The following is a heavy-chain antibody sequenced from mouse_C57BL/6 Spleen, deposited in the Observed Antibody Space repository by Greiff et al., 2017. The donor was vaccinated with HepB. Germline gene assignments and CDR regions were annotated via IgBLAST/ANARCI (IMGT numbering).Heavy chain of an antibody. D-gene: IGHD1-1*01. Sequence: DVMLVESGGGLVKPGGSLKLSCAASGFTFSSYAMSWVRQTPEKRLEWVATISDGGSYTYYPDNVKGRFTISRDNAKNNLYLQMSHLKSEDTAMYYCARYYGSSYGYFDVWGTGTTVTVSS. J-gene: IGHJ1*03. CDR2: ISDGGSYT. CDR3: ARYYGSSYGYFDV. CDR1: GFTFSSYA. V-gene: IGHV5-4*03.